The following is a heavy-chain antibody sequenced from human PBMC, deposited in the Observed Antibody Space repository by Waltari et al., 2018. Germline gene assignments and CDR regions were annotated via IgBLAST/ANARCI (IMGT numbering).Heavy chain of an antibody. V-gene: IGHV4-38-2*01. Sequence: QVQLQESGPGLVKPSETLSLTCAVSGYSISSGYYWGWIRQPPGKGLEWIGYIYNSGSTNYSPSLKSRVIMAVDKSTNQLSLKLSSVTAADAAVYYCARAYESGTYLAFDPWGQGTLVTVSS. D-gene: IGHD3-10*01. CDR1: GYSISSGYY. CDR3: ARAYESGTYLAFDP. CDR2: IYNSGST. J-gene: IGHJ5*02.